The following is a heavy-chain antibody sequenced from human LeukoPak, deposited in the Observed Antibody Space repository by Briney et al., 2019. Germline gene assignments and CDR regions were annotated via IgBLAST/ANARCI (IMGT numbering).Heavy chain of an antibody. CDR3: ARPSGSVTIFGVVDYFDY. CDR2: IAYDGSNE. V-gene: IGHV3-30*04. CDR1: GFTFNNYG. Sequence: GGSLRLSCVVSGFTFNNYGMHWVRQAPGKGLDWVASIAYDGSNENYAESVKGRFTISRDNSKNTLYMELNSLRPEDTAVYYCARPSGSVTIFGVVDYFDYWGQGSLVTVSS. D-gene: IGHD3-3*01. J-gene: IGHJ4*02.